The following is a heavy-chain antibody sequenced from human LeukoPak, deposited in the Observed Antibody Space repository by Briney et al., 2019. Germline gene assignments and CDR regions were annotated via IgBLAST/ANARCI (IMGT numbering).Heavy chain of an antibody. CDR2: ISAYNGNT. Sequence: GASVKVSCKASGYTFTSYGISWVRQAPGQGLEWMGWISAYNGNTNYAQKLQGRVTMTTDTSTSTAYMELRSLRSDDTAVYYCARDLEYYYDSSGYYTGYWGQGTLVTVSS. D-gene: IGHD3-22*01. J-gene: IGHJ4*02. V-gene: IGHV1-18*01. CDR1: GYTFTSYG. CDR3: ARDLEYYYDSSGYYTGY.